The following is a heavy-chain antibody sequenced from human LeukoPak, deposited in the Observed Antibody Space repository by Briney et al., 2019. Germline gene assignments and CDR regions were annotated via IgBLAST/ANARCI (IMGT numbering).Heavy chain of an antibody. CDR3: AKDITRHLVKGYFDY. V-gene: IGHV3-9*01. J-gene: IGHJ4*02. CDR2: ISWNSGSI. D-gene: IGHD6-6*01. Sequence: PGGSLRLSCAASGFTFDDYAMHWVRQAPGKGLEWVSGISWNSGSIGYADSAKGRFTISRDNAKNSLYLQMNSLRAEDTALYYCAKDITRHLVKGYFDYWGQGTLVTVSS. CDR1: GFTFDDYA.